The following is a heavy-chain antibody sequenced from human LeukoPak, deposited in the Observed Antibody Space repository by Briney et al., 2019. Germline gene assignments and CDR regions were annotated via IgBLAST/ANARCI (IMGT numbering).Heavy chain of an antibody. CDR1: GYTFTGYY. V-gene: IGHV1-2*02. J-gene: IGHJ2*01. D-gene: IGHD2-2*02. CDR2: INPNSGGT. CDR3: ARDGGDIVVVPAAIPLGYFDL. Sequence: ASVKVSCKASGYTFTGYYMHWVRQAPGQGLEWMGWINPNSGGTNYAQKFQGRVTMTRHTSISAAYMELSRLRSDDTAVYYCARDGGDIVVVPAAIPLGYFDLWGRGTLVTVSS.